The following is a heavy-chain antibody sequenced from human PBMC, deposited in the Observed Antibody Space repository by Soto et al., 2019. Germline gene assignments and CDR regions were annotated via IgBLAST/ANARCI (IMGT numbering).Heavy chain of an antibody. D-gene: IGHD3-3*01. Sequence: SETLSLTCVVSDGSISTYDWWTWVRQPPGKGLEWIGKMFHSGGADYSPSLKSRVTISADSSKNHFSLRLTAVTAADPAGYYCATGNVDSMLEYWGQGNXVTVX. J-gene: IGHJ4*02. CDR3: ATGNVDSMLEY. CDR1: DGSISTYDW. V-gene: IGHV4-4*02. CDR2: MFHSGGA.